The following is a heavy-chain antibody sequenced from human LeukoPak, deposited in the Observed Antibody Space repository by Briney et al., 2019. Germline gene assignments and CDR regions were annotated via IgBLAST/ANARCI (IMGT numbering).Heavy chain of an antibody. V-gene: IGHV3-30-3*01. D-gene: IGHD4-17*01. CDR1: GFTFSSYA. Sequence: GGSLRLSCAASGFTFSSYAMHWVRQAPGKGLEWLAVISYDGSNKYYADSVKGRFTISRDNSKNTLYLQMNSLRAEDTAVYYCARGADYGDFLDYWGQGTLVTVSS. CDR2: ISYDGSNK. CDR3: ARGADYGDFLDY. J-gene: IGHJ4*02.